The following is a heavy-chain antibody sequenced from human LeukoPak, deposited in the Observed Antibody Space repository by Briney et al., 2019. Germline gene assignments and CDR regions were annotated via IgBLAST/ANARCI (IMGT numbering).Heavy chain of an antibody. V-gene: IGHV3-66*01. D-gene: IGHD2-21*02. Sequence: GGSLRLSCAAYGFTVSSNYMSWVRQAPGKGLEWVSVIYSGGSTYYADSVKGRFTISRDNSKNTLYLQMNSLRAEDTAVYYCARDKDCGGDCYHDYWGQGTLVTVSS. CDR2: IYSGGST. CDR3: ARDKDCGGDCYHDY. CDR1: GFTVSSNY. J-gene: IGHJ4*02.